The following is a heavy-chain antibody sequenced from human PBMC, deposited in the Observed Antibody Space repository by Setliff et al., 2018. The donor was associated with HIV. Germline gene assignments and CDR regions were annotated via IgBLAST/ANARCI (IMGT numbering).Heavy chain of an antibody. CDR2: IYYSGST. CDR1: AGSIRSSTYY. D-gene: IGHD6-19*01. J-gene: IGHJ4*02. CDR3: IIAYSSGWLAPMGFDS. V-gene: IGHV4-39*01. Sequence: PSEILSLTCTVSAGSIRSSTYYWAWIRQPPGKGLEWIGTIYYSGSTYYNPSLKSRATISVDMSKNQFSLRLSSVTAADTAVYYCIIAYSSGWLAPMGFDSWGQGTLVTVSS.